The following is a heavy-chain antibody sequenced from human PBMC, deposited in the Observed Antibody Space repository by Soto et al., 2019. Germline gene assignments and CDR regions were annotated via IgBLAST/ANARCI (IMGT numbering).Heavy chain of an antibody. CDR1: GFTFSSYG. Sequence: VQLVESGGGVVQPGRSLRLSCAASGFTFSSYGMHWVRQAPGKGLEWVAVISYDGRNKYYADFVKGRFTISRDNSKNTLYLQMDSLRAEDTAVYYCAKGSGSDFWSGYYFWGHGTLVTVSS. J-gene: IGHJ4*01. CDR3: AKGSGSDFWSGYYF. CDR2: ISYDGRNK. V-gene: IGHV3-30*18. D-gene: IGHD3-3*01.